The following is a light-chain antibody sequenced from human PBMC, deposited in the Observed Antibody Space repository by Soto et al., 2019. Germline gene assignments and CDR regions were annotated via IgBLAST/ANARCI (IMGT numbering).Light chain of an antibody. V-gene: IGKV1-9*01. J-gene: IGKJ4*01. CDR2: TAS. CDR1: QGPNNY. CDR3: QQVNSYPLT. Sequence: DIQLTQSPSFLSASVGDRVTITCRASQGPNNYLAWYQQKPGRAPRLLIHTASTLQSGVPSRFSGSGSGTEFILTISNLQPEDFGTYYCQQVNSYPLTFGGGTEVEIK.